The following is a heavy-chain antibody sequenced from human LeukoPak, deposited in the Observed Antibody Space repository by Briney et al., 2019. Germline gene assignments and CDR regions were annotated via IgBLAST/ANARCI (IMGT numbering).Heavy chain of an antibody. V-gene: IGHV1-69*13. CDR1: GGTFSSYA. Sequence: ASVKVSCKASGGTFSSYAISWVRQAPGQGLEWMGGIIPIFGTANYAQKFQGRVTITADESTSTAYMELSSLRSEDTAVYYCAKLPDKSITMIVVVEWGQGTLVTVSS. D-gene: IGHD3-22*01. J-gene: IGHJ4*02. CDR3: AKLPDKSITMIVVVE. CDR2: IIPIFGTA.